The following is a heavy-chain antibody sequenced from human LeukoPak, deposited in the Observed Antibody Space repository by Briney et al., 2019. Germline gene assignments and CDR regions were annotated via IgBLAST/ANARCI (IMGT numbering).Heavy chain of an antibody. J-gene: IGHJ4*02. CDR2: IYYSGSI. Sequence: PSETLSLTCTVSGGSISSGDYYWSWIRQHPGKGLEWIGYIYYSGSIYYNPSLKSRVTISVDTSKNQFSLKLSSVTAADTAVYYCARGGHCSGGSCYSFLNYWGQGTLVTVSS. V-gene: IGHV4-31*03. CDR3: ARGGHCSGGSCYSFLNY. D-gene: IGHD2-15*01. CDR1: GGSISSGDYY.